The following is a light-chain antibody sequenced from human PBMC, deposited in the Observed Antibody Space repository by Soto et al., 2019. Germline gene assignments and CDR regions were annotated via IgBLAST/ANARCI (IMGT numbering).Light chain of an antibody. Sequence: IVLTQSPAILSLSPLEVATLSCMASQSVSSYLTWYQLKPGQAPRLLIYGASIRATDIPARFSGSGSGTDFTLTISSLEPEDFAVYYCQQRSDWPLTFGGGTKVDIK. CDR2: GAS. J-gene: IGKJ4*01. V-gene: IGKV3-11*01. CDR3: QQRSDWPLT. CDR1: QSVSSY.